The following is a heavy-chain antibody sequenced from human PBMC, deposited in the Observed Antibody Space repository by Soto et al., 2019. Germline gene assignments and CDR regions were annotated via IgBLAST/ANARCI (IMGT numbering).Heavy chain of an antibody. D-gene: IGHD2-2*02. V-gene: IGHV5-51*01. J-gene: IGHJ4*02. CDR2: IYPGDSDT. CDR3: ATGGYCSDTTCYNFFDY. Sequence: GESLKISCQGSGYSFTTYWIGWVRQMPGKGLEWMGIIYPGDSDTRYSPSFQGQVTISADKSISTAYLQWSSLKASDTTIYYCATGGYCSDTTCYNFFDYWGQGTLVTVSS. CDR1: GYSFTTYW.